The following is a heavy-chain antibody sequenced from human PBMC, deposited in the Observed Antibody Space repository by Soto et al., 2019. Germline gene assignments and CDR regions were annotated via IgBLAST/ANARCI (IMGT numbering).Heavy chain of an antibody. CDR3: ATPALDFYGPFYQHSGLDV. Sequence: QVQLVQSGPEVKKTGSSMKVSCKASGGPFRGYGVNWVRQAPGQGLEWIGGIIPNFGAPNYAQKFQGRVSITADEGTSTVYMELKGLRSDDTAVYYCATPALDFYGPFYQHSGLDVWGQGTRLTVSS. V-gene: IGHV1-69*01. J-gene: IGHJ6*02. CDR1: GGPFRGYG. CDR2: IIPNFGAP. D-gene: IGHD1-1*01.